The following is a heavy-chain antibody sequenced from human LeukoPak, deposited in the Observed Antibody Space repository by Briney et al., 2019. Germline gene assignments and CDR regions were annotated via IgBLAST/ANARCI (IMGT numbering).Heavy chain of an antibody. J-gene: IGHJ4*02. CDR1: GYTFTGYY. Sequence: GASVKVSCKASGYTFTGYYMHWVRQAPGRGLEWMGWINPNSGGTNYAQKFQGRVTMTRDTSISTAYMELSRLRSDDTAVYYCARGLRGYSYGYYYWGQGTLVTVSS. D-gene: IGHD5-18*01. CDR3: ARGLRGYSYGYYY. CDR2: INPNSGGT. V-gene: IGHV1-2*02.